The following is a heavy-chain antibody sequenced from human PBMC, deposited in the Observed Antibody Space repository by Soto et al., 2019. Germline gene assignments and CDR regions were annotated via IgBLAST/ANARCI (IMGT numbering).Heavy chain of an antibody. Sequence: SETLSLTCTVSGGSVNSNAGYWSWIRQPPGKALEWIGSIYYNEFTKYYNPSLKSRVTISVDTSKNQFSLRLNSVTAADTAVYFCAREDRVFLNWLDPWGQGTLVTVSS. CDR3: AREDRVFLNWLDP. CDR1: GGSVNSNAGY. CDR2: IYYNEFT. V-gene: IGHV4-61*08. J-gene: IGHJ5*02.